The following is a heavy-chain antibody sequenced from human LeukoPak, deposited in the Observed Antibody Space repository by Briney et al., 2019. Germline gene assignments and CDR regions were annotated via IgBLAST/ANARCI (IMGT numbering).Heavy chain of an antibody. CDR1: GYSISSGYH. CDR2: IYHSGST. V-gene: IGHV4-38-2*02. CDR3: ARDDGITGTEGDY. J-gene: IGHJ4*02. D-gene: IGHD1-20*01. Sequence: SETLSLTCTVSGYSISSGYHWGWIRQPPGKGLEWIGSIYHSGSTYYNPSLKSRVTISVDTSKNQFSLKLSSVTAADTAVYYCARDDGITGTEGDYWGQGTLVTVSS.